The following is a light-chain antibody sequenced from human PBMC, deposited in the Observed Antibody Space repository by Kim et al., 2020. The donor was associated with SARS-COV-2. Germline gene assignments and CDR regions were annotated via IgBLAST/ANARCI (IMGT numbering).Light chain of an antibody. Sequence: EIVLTQSPGTLSLSPGERATLSCRASQSVSSSYLAWYQQKPGQAPRHLIYGASSRATGIADRFSGSGSGTDFTLTISRLEPEDFAVYYCQQYGSSPLTFGGGTKVEIK. CDR1: QSVSSSY. J-gene: IGKJ4*01. CDR3: QQYGSSPLT. V-gene: IGKV3-20*01. CDR2: GAS.